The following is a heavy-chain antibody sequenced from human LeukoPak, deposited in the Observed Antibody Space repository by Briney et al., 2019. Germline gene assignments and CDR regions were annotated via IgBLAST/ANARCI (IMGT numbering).Heavy chain of an antibody. V-gene: IGHV5-10-1*01. Sequence: GESLKISCKGSGYSFTSYWISWVRQMPGKGLEWMGRIDPSDSYTNYNPSFQGHVTISADKSISTAYLQWSSLKASDTAMYYCARRQLLSSYYYGMDVWGQGTTVTVSS. CDR1: GYSFTSYW. CDR3: ARRQLLSSYYYGMDV. CDR2: IDPSDSYT. D-gene: IGHD2-2*01. J-gene: IGHJ6*02.